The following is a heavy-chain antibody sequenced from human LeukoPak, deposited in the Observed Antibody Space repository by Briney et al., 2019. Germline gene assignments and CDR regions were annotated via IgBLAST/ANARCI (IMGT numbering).Heavy chain of an antibody. CDR1: GFTSSSYA. D-gene: IGHD3-22*01. Sequence: GGSLRLSCAASGFTSSSYAMSWVRQAPGKGLEWVSGISGSGDNTYYADSEKGRFTISRDNSKNTLYVQVNSLGTEDTAAYYCAKGSYYDSSGSFYFDYWGQGTLVTVSS. CDR2: ISGSGDNT. CDR3: AKGSYYDSSGSFYFDY. V-gene: IGHV3-23*01. J-gene: IGHJ4*02.